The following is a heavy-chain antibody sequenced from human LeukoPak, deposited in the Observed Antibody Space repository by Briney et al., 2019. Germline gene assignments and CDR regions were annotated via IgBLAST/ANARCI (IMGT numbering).Heavy chain of an antibody. J-gene: IGHJ4*02. V-gene: IGHV4-38-2*02. CDR3: ARSSSGWYSPLYG. D-gene: IGHD6-19*01. CDR2: IYHSGRT. Sequence: SETLSLTCTVSGYSISSGYYWGWIRQPPGKGLEWIGSIYHSGRTFCNPSLKSRVAISVDTSKNQLSLKLSSVTAADMAMYYCARSSSGWYSPLYGWGQGTLVIVSS. CDR1: GYSISSGYY.